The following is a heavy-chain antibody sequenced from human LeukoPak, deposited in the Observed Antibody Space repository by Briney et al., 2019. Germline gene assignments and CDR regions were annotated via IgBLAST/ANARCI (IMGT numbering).Heavy chain of an antibody. J-gene: IGHJ6*02. CDR2: IYYSGST. D-gene: IGHD6-13*01. CDR3: ARVAAAGIRKYYYGMDV. CDR1: GGSISSSSYY. V-gene: IGHV4-39*01. Sequence: SETLSLTCTVSGGSISSSSYYWGWIRQPPGQGLEWIGSIYYSGSTYYNPSLKSRVTISVDTSKNQFSLKLSSVTAADTAVYYCARVAAAGIRKYYYGMDVWGQGTTVTVSS.